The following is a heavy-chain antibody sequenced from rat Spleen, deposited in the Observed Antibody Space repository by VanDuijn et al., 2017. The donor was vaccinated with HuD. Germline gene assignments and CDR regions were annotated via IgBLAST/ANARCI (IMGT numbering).Heavy chain of an antibody. D-gene: IGHD1-8*01. Sequence: EVQLQESGPGLVKPSQSLSLTCSVTGYSITSTYRWNWIRKFPGNKLEWMGYINSAGSTNYNPSLKSRISITRDTSENQFFLQVNSVTSEDTATYYCARHGYSNYGWYFDYWGQGVMVTVSS. CDR3: ARHGYSNYGWYFDY. J-gene: IGHJ2*01. CDR2: INSAGST. CDR1: GYSITSTYR. V-gene: IGHV3-3*01.